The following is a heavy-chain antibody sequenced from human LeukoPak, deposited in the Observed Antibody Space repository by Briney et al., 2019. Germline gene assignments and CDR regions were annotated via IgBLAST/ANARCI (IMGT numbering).Heavy chain of an antibody. CDR2: IKQDGSEK. V-gene: IGHV3-7*01. Sequence: GGSLRLSCAASGFTFSSYAMHWVRQAPGKGLEWVANIKQDGSEKYYVDSVKGRFTISRDNAENSLYLQMNSLRAEDTAVYYCATSRTFDYWGQGTLVTVSS. CDR3: ATSRTFDY. D-gene: IGHD1-7*01. J-gene: IGHJ4*02. CDR1: GFTFSSYA.